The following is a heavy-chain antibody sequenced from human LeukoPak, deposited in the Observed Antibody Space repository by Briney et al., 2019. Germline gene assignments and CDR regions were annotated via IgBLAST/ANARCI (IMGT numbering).Heavy chain of an antibody. J-gene: IGHJ5*02. CDR1: GGSISGYY. Sequence: SETLSLTCTVSGGSISGYYWSWVRQPPGKALEWIAYIDNSGDTNSNPSLKSRVTISVDTSKNQFSLRLNSVTAADTAFYYCARHPPGLRYFDPWGQGTLVTVSS. CDR3: ARHPPGLRYFDP. V-gene: IGHV4-59*08. CDR2: IDNSGDT. D-gene: IGHD3-9*01.